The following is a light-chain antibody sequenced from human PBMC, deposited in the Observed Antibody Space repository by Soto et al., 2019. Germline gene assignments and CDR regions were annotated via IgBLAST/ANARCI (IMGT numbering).Light chain of an antibody. CDR2: EVT. Sequence: QSALTQPASVSGSPGQSLTISCTGTSSDVGGYNYVSWYQQHPGKAPKLMIYEVTNRPSGVSNRFSGSKSGNTASLTISGVQAEDEAAYYCSSYTRSSRDVLGTGTKGIVL. CDR1: SSDVGGYNY. CDR3: SSYTRSSRDV. J-gene: IGLJ1*01. V-gene: IGLV2-14*01.